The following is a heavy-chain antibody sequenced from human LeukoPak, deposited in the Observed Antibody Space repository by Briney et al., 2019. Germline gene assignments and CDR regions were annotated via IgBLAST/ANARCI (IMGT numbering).Heavy chain of an antibody. Sequence: GGSLRLSCAASALTFSSYALSWVRQAPGKGMEWVSSLSGSGCNTYYADSVKGRFTISRDNSKNTVYLQMNSLRAEDTAVYYCAKDPYRTRYFGYWGQGTLVTVSS. V-gene: IGHV3-23*01. D-gene: IGHD2-2*01. CDR2: LSGSGCNT. J-gene: IGHJ4*02. CDR3: AKDPYRTRYFGY. CDR1: ALTFSSYA.